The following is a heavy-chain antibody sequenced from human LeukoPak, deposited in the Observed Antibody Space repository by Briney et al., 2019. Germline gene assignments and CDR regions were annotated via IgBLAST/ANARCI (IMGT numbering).Heavy chain of an antibody. Sequence: GGSLRLSCAASGFDLSTYGMNWVRQAPGKGLEWIADITISGHTKNYADSVKGRFTISRDNARTSLYLQMSSLRVEDTGVYYCARGDPHADLWGQGTLVTVSS. CDR3: ARGDPHADL. CDR2: ITISGHTK. V-gene: IGHV3-48*03. CDR1: GFDLSTYG. J-gene: IGHJ5*02.